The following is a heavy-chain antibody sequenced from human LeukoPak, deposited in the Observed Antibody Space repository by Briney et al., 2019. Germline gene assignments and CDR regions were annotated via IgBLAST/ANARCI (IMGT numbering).Heavy chain of an antibody. J-gene: IGHJ6*03. Sequence: SVKVSCKASGGTFSSYAISWVRQAPGQGLEWMGGSIPIFGTANYAQKFQGRVTITTDESTSTAYMELSSLRSEDTAVYYCARGYCSSTSCYDYMDVWGKGTTLTVSS. V-gene: IGHV1-69*05. CDR3: ARGYCSSTSCYDYMDV. D-gene: IGHD2-2*01. CDR1: GGTFSSYA. CDR2: SIPIFGTA.